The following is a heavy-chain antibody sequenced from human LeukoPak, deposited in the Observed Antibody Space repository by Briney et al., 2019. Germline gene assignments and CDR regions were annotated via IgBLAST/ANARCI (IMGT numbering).Heavy chain of an antibody. J-gene: IGHJ5*02. CDR3: ARGYVLLWFGELLGWFDP. CDR1: GYTFTSYD. Sequence: ASVKVSCKASGYTFTSYDINWVRQATGQGLEWMGWMNPSSGNTGYAQKFQGRVTMTRNTSISTAYMELSSLRSEDTAVYYCARGYVLLWFGELLGWFDPWGQGTLVTVSS. CDR2: MNPSSGNT. V-gene: IGHV1-8*01. D-gene: IGHD3-10*01.